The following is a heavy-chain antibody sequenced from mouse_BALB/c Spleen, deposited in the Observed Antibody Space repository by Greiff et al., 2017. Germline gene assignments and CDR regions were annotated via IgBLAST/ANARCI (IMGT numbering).Heavy chain of an antibody. J-gene: IGHJ3*01. CDR1: GYSFTGYF. Sequence: GQLQQSGPELVKPGASVKISCKASGYSFTGYFMNWVMQSHGKSLEWIGRINPYNGDTFYNQKFKGKATLTVDKSSSTAHMELRSLASEDSAVYYCARWEDYGDWGQGTLVTVSA. D-gene: IGHD2-4*01. CDR2: INPYNGDT. CDR3: ARWEDYGD. V-gene: IGHV1-20*02.